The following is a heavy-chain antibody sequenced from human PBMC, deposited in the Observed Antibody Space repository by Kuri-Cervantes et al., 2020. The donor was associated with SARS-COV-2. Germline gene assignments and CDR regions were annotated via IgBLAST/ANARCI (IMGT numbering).Heavy chain of an antibody. CDR2: ISSSSSYI. J-gene: IGHJ5*02. V-gene: IGHV3-21*01. CDR1: GFTFSNSG. D-gene: IGHD2-15*01. Sequence: GESLKISCAASGFTFSNSGMNWVRQAPGKGLEWVSSISSSSSYIYYADSVKGRFTISRDNSRNTLSLQMDSLRAEDTAVYYCVRDRGGSFYYFDLWGLGTLVTVSS. CDR3: VRDRGGSFYYFDL.